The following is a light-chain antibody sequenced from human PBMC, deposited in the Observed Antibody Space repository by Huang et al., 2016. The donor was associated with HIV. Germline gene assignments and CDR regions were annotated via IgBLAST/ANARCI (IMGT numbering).Light chain of an antibody. CDR2: VAS. CDR1: QNIGTY. CDR3: QQSYSALGLT. V-gene: IGKV1-39*01. Sequence: DIQMTQSPSSLSASVGDRVTIACRASQNIGTYLNWYQQKPGKAPRLLIHVASSLQSGVPSRFSGSGSGTDFTLTISSLQPEDFATYYCQQSYSALGLTFGGGTKVEIK. J-gene: IGKJ4*01.